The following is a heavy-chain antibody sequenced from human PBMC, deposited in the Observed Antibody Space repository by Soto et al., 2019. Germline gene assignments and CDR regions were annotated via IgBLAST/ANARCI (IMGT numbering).Heavy chain of an antibody. CDR2: ISGNSNSI. D-gene: IGHD3-10*01. J-gene: IGHJ4*02. CDR3: ARLLLWPPHY. V-gene: IGHV3-48*03. CDR1: GFIFSSYE. Sequence: GSLRLSCAASGFIFSSYEMNWVRQAPGKGLEWVSFISGNSNSIYYADSVRGRFTISRDNAKNSLYLQMNSLRAEDTAVYYCARLLLWPPHYWGQGTLVTASS.